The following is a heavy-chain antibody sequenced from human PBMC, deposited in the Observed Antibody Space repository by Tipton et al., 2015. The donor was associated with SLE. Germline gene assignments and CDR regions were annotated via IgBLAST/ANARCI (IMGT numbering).Heavy chain of an antibody. D-gene: IGHD3-16*01. Sequence: TLSLTCTVSGASLSSSSYYWGWIRQPPGKGLEWIGSISYSGSTYYNPSLKTPATISVDTSKNQFSLKVTSVTAADTAVYYGASIMTKPYWGQGTLVTVSS. J-gene: IGHJ4*02. CDR1: GASLSSSSYY. CDR3: ASIMTKPY. V-gene: IGHV4-39*07. CDR2: ISYSGST.